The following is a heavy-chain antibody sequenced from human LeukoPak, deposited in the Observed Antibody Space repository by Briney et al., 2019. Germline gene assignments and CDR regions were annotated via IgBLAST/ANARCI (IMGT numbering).Heavy chain of an antibody. J-gene: IGHJ4*02. Sequence: GESLKISYKGSGYIFNSYWITWVRQMPGKGLEWMGRIDPSDSYTNYSPSFQGHVTISTDKSISTAYLQWSSLKASDTAIYYCARRSTYHDYWGQGTLVTVSS. CDR2: IDPSDSYT. CDR3: ARRSTYHDY. D-gene: IGHD2-2*01. V-gene: IGHV5-10-1*01. CDR1: GYIFNSYW.